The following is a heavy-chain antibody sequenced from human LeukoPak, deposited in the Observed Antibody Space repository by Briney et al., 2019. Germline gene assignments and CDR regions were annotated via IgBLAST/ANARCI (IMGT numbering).Heavy chain of an antibody. Sequence: GGSLRLSCAASGFTFSTFAMSWVRQAPGKGLEWISGISNSGRSTYYADSVKGRFTISRDNSKNTLYLQMNSLRAEDTAVYYCAPGGVIITNFDCWGQGTLVTVSS. J-gene: IGHJ4*02. D-gene: IGHD3-10*01. CDR2: ISNSGRST. CDR1: GFTFSTFA. V-gene: IGHV3-23*01. CDR3: APGGVIITNFDC.